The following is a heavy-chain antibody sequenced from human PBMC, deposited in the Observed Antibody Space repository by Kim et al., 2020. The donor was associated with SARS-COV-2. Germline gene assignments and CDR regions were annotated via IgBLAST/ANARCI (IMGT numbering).Heavy chain of an antibody. CDR1: GFTLNSYG. Sequence: GGSLRLSCSASGFTLNSYGMHWVRQAPGKGLEWVAVIWYDGSNKYYADSVQGRFTISRDNSKNTLYLHMNSLRAEDTAVYYCARDGYGDLPTDYWGQGTLVTVS. V-gene: IGHV3-33*01. J-gene: IGHJ4*02. CDR3: ARDGYGDLPTDY. CDR2: IWYDGSNK. D-gene: IGHD4-17*01.